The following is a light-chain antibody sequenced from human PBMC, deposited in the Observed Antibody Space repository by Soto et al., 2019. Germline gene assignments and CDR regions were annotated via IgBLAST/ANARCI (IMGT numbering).Light chain of an antibody. Sequence: QSVLTQPPSASGSPGQSVTISCTGTSSDVGGYNYVSWYQQHPGKAPTLMIYEVSKRPSGVPDRFSGSKSGNTASLTVSGLQAEDEADYYCSSYAGSNNVLYVFGTGTQLTVL. CDR2: EVS. J-gene: IGLJ6*01. V-gene: IGLV2-8*01. CDR3: SSYAGSNNVLYV. CDR1: SSDVGGYNY.